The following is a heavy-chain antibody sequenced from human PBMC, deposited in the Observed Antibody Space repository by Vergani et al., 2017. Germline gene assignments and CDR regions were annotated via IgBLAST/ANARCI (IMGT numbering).Heavy chain of an antibody. J-gene: IGHJ5*02. CDR3: ARDSRYCSSTSCYVGRDWFDP. CDR2: IKGDGSAK. V-gene: IGHV3-7*03. Sequence: EVQMVESGGGLVKPGGSLRLSCAASGFRFSNYWMHWLRQAPGKGLEWVAAIKGDGSAKQYVESVKGRFTISRDNAKNSLYLQMNSLRAEDTAVYYCARDSRYCSSTSCYVGRDWFDPWGQGTLVTVSS. D-gene: IGHD2-2*01. CDR1: GFRFSNYW.